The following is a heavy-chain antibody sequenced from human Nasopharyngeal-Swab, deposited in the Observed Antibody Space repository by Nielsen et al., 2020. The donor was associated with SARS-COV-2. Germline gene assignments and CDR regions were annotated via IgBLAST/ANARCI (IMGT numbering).Heavy chain of an antibody. CDR2: ISSSGSHK. J-gene: IGHJ4*02. Sequence: WIRQPPGKGLEWVSFISSSGSHKYYADSMKGRFTISRDNAKSSLFLQLSSLRAEDTAVYYWARVEEYYYGSGSLSDNWGQGTLVTVSS. CDR3: ARVEEYYYGSGSLSDN. V-gene: IGHV3-21*01. D-gene: IGHD3-10*01.